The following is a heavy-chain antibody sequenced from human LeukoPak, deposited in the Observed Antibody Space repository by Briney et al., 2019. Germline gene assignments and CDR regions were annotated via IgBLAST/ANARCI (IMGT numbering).Heavy chain of an antibody. Sequence: SETLSLTCTVSGGSISSYYWSWIRQPPGKGLEWIGYIYYSGSTNYNPSLKSRVTISVDTSKNQFSLKLNSVTAADTAVYYCARENNYFDYWGQGTLVTVSS. CDR2: IYYSGST. CDR3: ARENNYFDY. V-gene: IGHV4-59*01. J-gene: IGHJ4*02. CDR1: GGSISSYY.